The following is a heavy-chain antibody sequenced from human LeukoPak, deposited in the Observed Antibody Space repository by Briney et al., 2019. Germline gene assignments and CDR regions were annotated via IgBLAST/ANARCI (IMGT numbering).Heavy chain of an antibody. CDR2: IYYSGST. V-gene: IGHV4-31*03. CDR3: ARADYDRTPYAFDI. D-gene: IGHD3-22*01. J-gene: IGHJ3*02. Sequence: SQTLSLTCTVSGGSFSSGGYYWSWIRQHPGKGLEWIGYIYYSGSTYYNPSLKSRVTISVDTSKNQFSLKLSSVTAADTAVYYCARADYDRTPYAFDIWGQGTMVTVSS. CDR1: GGSFSSGGYY.